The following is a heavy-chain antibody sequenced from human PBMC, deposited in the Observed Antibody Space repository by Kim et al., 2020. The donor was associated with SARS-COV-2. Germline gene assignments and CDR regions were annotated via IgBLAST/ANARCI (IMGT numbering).Heavy chain of an antibody. J-gene: IGHJ4*02. CDR3: ARGLWTFDY. Sequence: GSTNYHPSLNSRVTTSIDTSKNQFSLKLDSVTAADTAVYYCARGLWTFDYWGQGTLVTVSS. CDR2: GST. D-gene: IGHD2-21*01. V-gene: IGHV4-59*09.